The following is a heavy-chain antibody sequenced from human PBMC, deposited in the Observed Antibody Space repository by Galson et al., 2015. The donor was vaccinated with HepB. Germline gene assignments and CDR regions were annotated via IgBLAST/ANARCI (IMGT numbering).Heavy chain of an antibody. D-gene: IGHD1-26*01. CDR3: ARAGVGATNWYFDL. Sequence: FSSYAISWVRQAPGQGLEWMGGIIPIFGTANYAQKFQGRVTITADESTSTAYMELSSLRSEDTAVYYCARAGVGATNWYFDLWGRGTLVTVSS. V-gene: IGHV1-69*01. J-gene: IGHJ2*01. CDR1: FSSYA. CDR2: IIPIFGTA.